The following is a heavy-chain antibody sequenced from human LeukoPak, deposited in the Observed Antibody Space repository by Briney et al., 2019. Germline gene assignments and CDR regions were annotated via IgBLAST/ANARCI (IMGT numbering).Heavy chain of an antibody. CDR1: GFTFSSYG. J-gene: IGHJ4*02. CDR2: IWYDGSNK. V-gene: IGHV3-33*01. Sequence: GSLRLSCAASGFTFSSYGMHWVRQAPGKGLEWVAVIWYDGSNKYYADSVKGRFTISRDNSKNTLYLQMNSLRAEDTAVYYCARDRRYFCSSTSCVDYFDYWGQGTLVTVSS. CDR3: ARDRRYFCSSTSCVDYFDY. D-gene: IGHD2-2*01.